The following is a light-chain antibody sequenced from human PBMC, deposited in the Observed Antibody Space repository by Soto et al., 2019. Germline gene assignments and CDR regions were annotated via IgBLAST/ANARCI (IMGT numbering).Light chain of an antibody. CDR2: GAS. Sequence: EIVMTQSPANLSVSPGERATLSCRASQSVSSNLAWYQQKPGQGPRLLIYGASTRATGIPARFSGRGSGTEFTLTISSLQSEDFAVYYCQQYNKWPPYTFGQGTKGEMK. V-gene: IGKV3-15*01. J-gene: IGKJ2*01. CDR3: QQYNKWPPYT. CDR1: QSVSSN.